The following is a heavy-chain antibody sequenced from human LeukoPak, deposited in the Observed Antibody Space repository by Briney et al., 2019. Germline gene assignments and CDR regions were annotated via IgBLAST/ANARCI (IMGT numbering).Heavy chain of an antibody. Sequence: GGSLRLSCAASGTYWMHWVRQAPGKGLVWVSHINSDGSWTGYADSVKGRFTISKDNAKNTVSLQMNNLRAEDTAVYYCDTFYETYWGRGTLVTVSS. CDR2: INSDGSWT. V-gene: IGHV3-74*01. CDR3: DTFYETY. CDR1: GTYW. J-gene: IGHJ4*02. D-gene: IGHD2/OR15-2a*01.